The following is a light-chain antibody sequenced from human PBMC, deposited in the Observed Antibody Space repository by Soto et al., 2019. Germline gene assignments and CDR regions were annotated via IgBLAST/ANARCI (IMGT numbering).Light chain of an antibody. CDR3: QLRSNWPPTWT. CDR2: DAS. J-gene: IGKJ1*01. CDR1: QSISSY. Sequence: EIVLTQSPATLSLSPGERATLSCRASQSISSYLAWYQHKPGQAPRLLIYDASTRAAGIPARFSGSGSGTDFTLTISSLEPEDFAVYFCQLRSNWPPTWTFGQVTKVEV. V-gene: IGKV3-11*01.